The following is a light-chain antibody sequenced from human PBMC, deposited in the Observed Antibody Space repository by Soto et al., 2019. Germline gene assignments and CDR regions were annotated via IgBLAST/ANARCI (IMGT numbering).Light chain of an antibody. Sequence: SQSLAAVSACKGDRVTITCRASQTISTGMAWYQQRPGKAPKLRVYDASTLQRGVASRFSGSGSGTEFTLIIIGLQPDDSATYYCQQLNSYPIPFGQGTLLAVK. CDR1: QTISTG. V-gene: IGKV1-5*01. CDR3: QQLNSYPIP. J-gene: IGKJ5*01. CDR2: DAS.